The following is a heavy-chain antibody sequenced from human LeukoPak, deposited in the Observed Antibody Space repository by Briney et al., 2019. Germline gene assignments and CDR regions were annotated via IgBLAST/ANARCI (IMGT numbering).Heavy chain of an antibody. CDR1: GFTFDDYG. V-gene: IGHV3-20*04. CDR3: AKSATAENYYYYYMDV. D-gene: IGHD5-12*01. Sequence: GGSLRLSCAASGFTFDDYGMSWVRQAPGKGLEWVSGINWNGGSTGYADSVKGRFTISRDNAKNSLYLQMNSLRAEDMALYYCAKSATAENYYYYYMDVWGKGTTVTVSS. CDR2: INWNGGST. J-gene: IGHJ6*03.